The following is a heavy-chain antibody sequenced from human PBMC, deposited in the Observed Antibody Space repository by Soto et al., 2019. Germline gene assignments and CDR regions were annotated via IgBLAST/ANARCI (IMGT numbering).Heavy chain of an antibody. J-gene: IGHJ4*02. Sequence: SETLSLTCDVSGGSIDNSHSFWGWVRQPPGRGLEFLGSVYYSGGTYYNPSLKSRVTISVDTSKNQFSLKLSSVTAADTAVYYCARVYFDYYDSSGYYYSYFDYWGQGTLVTVSS. CDR3: ARVYFDYYDSSGYYYSYFDY. V-gene: IGHV4-39*07. D-gene: IGHD3-22*01. CDR1: GGSIDNSHSF. CDR2: VYYSGGT.